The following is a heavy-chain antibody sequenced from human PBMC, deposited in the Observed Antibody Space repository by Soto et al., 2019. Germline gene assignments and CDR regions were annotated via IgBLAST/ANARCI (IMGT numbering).Heavy chain of an antibody. CDR2: INAGNGNT. CDR3: ARSHMYYYDSSGYRQFDY. D-gene: IGHD3-22*01. V-gene: IGHV1-3*01. Sequence: ASVKVSCKASGYTFTSYAMHWVRQAPGQRLEWMGWINAGNGNTKYSQKFQGRVTITRDTSASTAYMELSSLRSEDTAVYYCARSHMYYYDSSGYRQFDYWGQGTLVIVS. CDR1: GYTFTSYA. J-gene: IGHJ4*02.